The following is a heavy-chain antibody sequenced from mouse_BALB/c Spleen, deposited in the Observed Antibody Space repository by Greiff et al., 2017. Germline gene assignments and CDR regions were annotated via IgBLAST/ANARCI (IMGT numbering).Heavy chain of an antibody. CDR2: IYPGSGST. J-gene: IGHJ4*01. Sequence: VQLQQSGPELVKPGASVKISCKASGYTFTDYYINWVKQKPGQGLEWIGWIYPGSGSTKYNEKFKGKATLTVDTSSSTAYMQLSSLTSEDTAVYFCARAYYGNYVGAMDYWGQGTSVTVSS. CDR3: ARAYYGNYVGAMDY. D-gene: IGHD2-1*01. CDR1: GYTFTDYY. V-gene: IGHV1-84*02.